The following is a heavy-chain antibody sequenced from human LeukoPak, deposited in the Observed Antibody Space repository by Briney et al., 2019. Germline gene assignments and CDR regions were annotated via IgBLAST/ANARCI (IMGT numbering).Heavy chain of an antibody. J-gene: IGHJ4*02. CDR3: AKSVRGGDYQLKYCFDY. CDR1: GFAFFNYA. Sequence: GGSLRLSCAASGFAFFNYAMTWVRQAPGKGLEWVSAISGSGVSTYYADSVKGRFTISRDNSKNTLYLQMNSLRAEDTAVYYCAKSVRGGDYQLKYCFDYWGQGTLVTVSS. CDR2: ISGSGVST. V-gene: IGHV3-23*01. D-gene: IGHD4-17*01.